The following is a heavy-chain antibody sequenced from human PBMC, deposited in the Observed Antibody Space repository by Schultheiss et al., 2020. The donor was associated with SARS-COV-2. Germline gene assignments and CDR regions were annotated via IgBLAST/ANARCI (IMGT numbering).Heavy chain of an antibody. J-gene: IGHJ5*02. Sequence: SQTLSLTCAVSGYSISSGYYWGWIRQPPGKGLEWIGSIYHSGSTYYNPSLKSRVTISVDVSKKQLSLRLSSVTAADSAVYYCARGSEGFDPWGQGTLVTVSS. CDR1: GYSISSGYY. V-gene: IGHV4-38-2*01. CDR3: ARGSEGFDP. CDR2: IYHSGST.